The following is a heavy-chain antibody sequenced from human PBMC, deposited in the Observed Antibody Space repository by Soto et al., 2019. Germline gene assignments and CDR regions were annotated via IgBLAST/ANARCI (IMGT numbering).Heavy chain of an antibody. CDR3: ARHSTNSSGWYGGWFDP. V-gene: IGHV4-30-4*01. J-gene: IGHJ5*02. D-gene: IGHD6-19*01. CDR1: GGSISSGDYY. CDR2: IYYSGST. Sequence: PSETLSLTCTVSGGSISSGDYYWSWIRQPPGKGLEWIGYIYYSGSTYYNTSLKSRVTISVDTSKNQFSLKLSSVTAADTVVYYFARHSTNSSGWYGGWFDPWGQGTLVTVSS.